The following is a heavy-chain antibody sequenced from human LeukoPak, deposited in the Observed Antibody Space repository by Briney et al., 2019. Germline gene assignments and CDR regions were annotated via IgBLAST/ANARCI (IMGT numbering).Heavy chain of an antibody. CDR1: GFPFSSYG. V-gene: IGHV3-30*18. CDR2: MSYDGSDK. Sequence: GGSLRLSCVASGFPFSSYGMYWVRQAPGKGLEWVAVMSYDGSDKYYADSVKGRFTISKDNSKNTLYLQMNSLRAEDTAVYYCAKSNYDSSPDAFDIWGQGTMVTVSS. D-gene: IGHD3-22*01. CDR3: AKSNYDSSPDAFDI. J-gene: IGHJ3*02.